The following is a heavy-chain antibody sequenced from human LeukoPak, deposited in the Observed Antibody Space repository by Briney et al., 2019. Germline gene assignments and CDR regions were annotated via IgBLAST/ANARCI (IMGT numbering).Heavy chain of an antibody. V-gene: IGHV3-7*01. CDR3: ARDTLGEGEDANYAVYYFDY. CDR1: GFSFSTYW. Sequence: GGSLRLSCAASGFSFSTYWMSWVRQAPGKGLEWVANIKQDGNEKYCADSVKGRFTISRDNAKNSLDLQMNSLRAEDTAVYYCARDTLGEGEDANYAVYYFDYWGQGSVVTVSS. D-gene: IGHD4/OR15-4a*01. CDR2: IKQDGNEK. J-gene: IGHJ4*02.